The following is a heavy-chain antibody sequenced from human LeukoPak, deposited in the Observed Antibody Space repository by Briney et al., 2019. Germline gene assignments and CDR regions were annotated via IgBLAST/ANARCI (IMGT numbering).Heavy chain of an antibody. CDR2: IWSNGRNK. D-gene: IGHD3-22*01. CDR1: GFTFSDYG. V-gene: IGHV3-33*01. J-gene: IGHJ3*02. CDR3: ARRGAGSYDSSGYRDSLDAFDI. Sequence: GGSLRLSCAASGFTFSDYGMHWVRQAPGKGLEWVAVIWSNGRNKYYADSVKGRFTISRDNSKNTLYLQMDSLRAEDTAVYYCARRGAGSYDSSGYRDSLDAFDIWGQGTMVTVSS.